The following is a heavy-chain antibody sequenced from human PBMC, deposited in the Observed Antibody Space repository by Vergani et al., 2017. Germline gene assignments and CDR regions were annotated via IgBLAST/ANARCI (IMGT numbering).Heavy chain of an antibody. J-gene: IGHJ6*04. Sequence: EVQLLEPGGGLVQPGGSLRLSCAASGFTFSSYAMSWVRQAPGKGLEWVSAISGSGGSTYYADSVKGRFTISRDNSKTTLYLQMNSLRAEDTAVYYCAKNSLATVAIVMDVWGKGTTVTVSS. D-gene: IGHD4-23*01. V-gene: IGHV3-23*01. CDR2: ISGSGGST. CDR3: AKNSLATVAIVMDV. CDR1: GFTFSSYA.